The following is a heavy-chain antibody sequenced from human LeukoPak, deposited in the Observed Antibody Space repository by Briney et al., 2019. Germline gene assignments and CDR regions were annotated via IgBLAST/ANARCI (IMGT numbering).Heavy chain of an antibody. CDR1: GFTFSIYS. V-gene: IGHV3-21*03. J-gene: IGHJ4*02. Sequence: PGGSLRLSCAASGFTFSIYSMNWVRQAPGKGLEWLSSITSSSNYIYYADSVKGRFTISRDNVQNSLYLQMNSLRGEDTAMYYCARDRGYFDNWGQGTLVTVSS. CDR3: ARDRGYFDN. CDR2: ITSSSNYI.